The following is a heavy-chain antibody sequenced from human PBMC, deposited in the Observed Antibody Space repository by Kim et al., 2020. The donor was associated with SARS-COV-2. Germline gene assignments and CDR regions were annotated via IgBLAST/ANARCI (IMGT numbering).Heavy chain of an antibody. Sequence: SETLSLTCTVSGGSISSGSYYWSWIRQPAGKGLEWIGRINTSGSTNYNPALKSRVTISVDTSKNQFSLKLSSVTASDTAVYYCARGAAGSSIDYWGQGTLVTVSS. CDR2: INTSGST. CDR1: GGSISSGSYY. V-gene: IGHV4-61*02. J-gene: IGHJ4*02. CDR3: ARGAAGSSIDY. D-gene: IGHD6-13*01.